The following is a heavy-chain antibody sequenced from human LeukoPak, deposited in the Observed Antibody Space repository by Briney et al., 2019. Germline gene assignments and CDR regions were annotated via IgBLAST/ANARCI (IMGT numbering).Heavy chain of an antibody. CDR3: SKDGWGYPRGAFDI. CDR1: GFTFSSYA. CDR2: ISGSGGST. D-gene: IGHD3-10*01. V-gene: IGHV3-23*01. Sequence: PGGSLRLSCAASGFTFSSYAMSWVRQAPAKGLEWVSAISGSGGSTYYADSVNGRFTIFRDNSKDTVHLQMNSLRAEDPAVDFCSKDGWGYPRGAFDIWGQGTMVTVSS. J-gene: IGHJ3*02.